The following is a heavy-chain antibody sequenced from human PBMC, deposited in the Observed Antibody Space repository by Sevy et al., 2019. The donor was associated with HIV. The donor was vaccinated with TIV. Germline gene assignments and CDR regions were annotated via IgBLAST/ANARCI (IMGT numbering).Heavy chain of an antibody. CDR1: GGSISSSSYY. V-gene: IGHV4-39*01. Sequence: SETLSLTCTVSGGSISSSSYYWGWIRQPPGKGLEWIGNIYSSGSTHYNPSLKSRVTISDDTSKNQFSLKLSSLTAADTAVYYCARGSGYLIDYWGQGALVTVSS. D-gene: IGHD3-22*01. J-gene: IGHJ4*02. CDR2: IYSSGST. CDR3: ARGSGYLIDY.